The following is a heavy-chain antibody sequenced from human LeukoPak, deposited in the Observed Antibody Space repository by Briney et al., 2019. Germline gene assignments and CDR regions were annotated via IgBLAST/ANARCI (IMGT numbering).Heavy chain of an antibody. CDR2: MNPDTGNT. J-gene: IGHJ5*02. V-gene: IGHV1-8*02. Sequence: ASVKVSCKASGYTFTSYGISWVRQAPGQGLEWMGWMNPDTGNTGYAQKFQGRVTMTRNTSITTAYMELSSLQSEDTAVYYCARGRWFDPWGQGALVTVSS. CDR3: ARGRWFDP. CDR1: GYTFTSYG.